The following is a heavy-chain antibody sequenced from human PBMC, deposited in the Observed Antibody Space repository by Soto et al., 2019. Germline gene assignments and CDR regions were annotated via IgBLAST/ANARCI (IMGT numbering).Heavy chain of an antibody. D-gene: IGHD3-22*01. Sequence: SETLSLTCTVSGGSISSSSYSWSWIRQHPGKVLEWIGYVYFSGNTDYNPSLKSRVTISVDTSKKQFSLRLTSVTVADTAVYYCARLGYDSSGYPIWFDPWGQGTLVTVSS. CDR3: ARLGYDSSGYPIWFDP. CDR2: VYFSGNT. V-gene: IGHV4-31*02. J-gene: IGHJ5*02. CDR1: GGSISSSSYS.